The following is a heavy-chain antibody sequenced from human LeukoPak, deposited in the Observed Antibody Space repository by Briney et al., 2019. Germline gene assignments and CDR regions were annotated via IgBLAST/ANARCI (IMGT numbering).Heavy chain of an antibody. D-gene: IGHD3-22*01. CDR1: GGTFSSYT. CDR3: ARDCPNYDSSGYYFDY. V-gene: IGHV1-69*04. CDR2: IIPILGIA. J-gene: IGHJ4*02. Sequence: SVKVSCKASGGTFSSYTISWVRQAPGQVLEWMGRIIPILGIANYAQKFQGRVTITADKSTSTAYMELSSLRSEDTAVYYCARDCPNYDSSGYYFDYWGQGTLVTVSS.